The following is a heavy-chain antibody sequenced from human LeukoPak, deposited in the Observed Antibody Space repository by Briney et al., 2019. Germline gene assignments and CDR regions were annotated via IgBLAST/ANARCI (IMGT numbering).Heavy chain of an antibody. CDR2: IYYSGST. CDR3: AREDSSSGSFDP. CDR1: GGSISSSSYY. J-gene: IGHJ5*02. D-gene: IGHD6-13*01. V-gene: IGHV4-39*07. Sequence: ASETLSLTCTVSGGSISSSSYYWGWIRQPPGKGLEWIGSIYYSGSTYYNPSLKSRVTISVDTSKNQFSLKPSSVTAADTAVYYCAREDSSSGSFDPWGQGTLVTVSS.